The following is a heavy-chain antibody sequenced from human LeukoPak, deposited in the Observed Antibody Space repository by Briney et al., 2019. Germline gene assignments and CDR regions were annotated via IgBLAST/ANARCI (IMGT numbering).Heavy chain of an antibody. J-gene: IGHJ6*03. CDR2: VDHTGIT. CDR3: ARGRVSSSTWHSTYYNYFYMDV. D-gene: IGHD5-12*01. V-gene: IGHV4-59*01. Sequence: PSETLSLTCSVSDDSITMYYWTWIRQPPGKGLEWIGYVDHTGITNFSPSLNGRVSISSDTTKNLFSLRVRSVTAADTAVYFCARGRVSSSTWHSTYYNYFYMDVWGKGTTVTVSS. CDR1: DDSITMYY.